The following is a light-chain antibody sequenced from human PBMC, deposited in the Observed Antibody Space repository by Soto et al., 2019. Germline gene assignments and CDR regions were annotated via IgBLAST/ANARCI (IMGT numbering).Light chain of an antibody. J-gene: IGLJ3*02. Sequence: QAVVTQEPSLTVSPGGTVTLTCGSSTGAVTSGHYPYWFQQKPGQAPRTLIYDTNNKHSWTPARFSGSLLGGKAALTLSGAQPEDEADYYCLLSYSGVSNWVFGGGTKLTVL. CDR1: TGAVTSGHY. CDR3: LLSYSGVSNWV. V-gene: IGLV7-46*01. CDR2: DTN.